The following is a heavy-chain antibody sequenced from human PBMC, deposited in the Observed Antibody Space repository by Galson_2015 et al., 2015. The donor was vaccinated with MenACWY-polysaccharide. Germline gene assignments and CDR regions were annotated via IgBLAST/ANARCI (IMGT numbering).Heavy chain of an antibody. CDR3: AKGAVDTPMTFLFDF. Sequence: SLRLSCAASGFTFSSYGMHWVRQAPGKGLDWVAVISDDGTYKYYADSVKGRFTISRDNSKNTLFLQMNSLRAEDTAVYYCAKGAVDTPMTFLFDFWGQGTLATVSS. V-gene: IGHV3-30*18. D-gene: IGHD5-18*01. J-gene: IGHJ4*02. CDR1: GFTFSSYG. CDR2: ISDDGTYK.